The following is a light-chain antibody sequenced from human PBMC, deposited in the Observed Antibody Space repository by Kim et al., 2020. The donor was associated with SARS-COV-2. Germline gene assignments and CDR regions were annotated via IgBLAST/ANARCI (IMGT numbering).Light chain of an antibody. Sequence: SYELTQPPSLSVAPGQTATITCGGDNIGRRGVHWYQQKTGQAPVVAVYDDSDRPSGIPERFSGSNSGNTATLTITRVEAGDEADYYCQVWDTSSGHRVFGGGTQLTVL. CDR2: DDS. CDR1: NIGRRG. J-gene: IGLJ2*01. CDR3: QVWDTSSGHRV. V-gene: IGLV3-21*02.